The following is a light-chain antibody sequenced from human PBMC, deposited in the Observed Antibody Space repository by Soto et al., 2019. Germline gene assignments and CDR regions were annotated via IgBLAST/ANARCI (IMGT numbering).Light chain of an antibody. Sequence: QSALTRRASVSGSPGQSITFSCTGTGMDVGGYNHVSWYQHYPGKAPKLIIYDVTNRPSGVSNRFSGSKSGNTASLTISGLQAEDEADYFCSSYTRSTIYVFGTGTKVTVL. CDR1: GMDVGGYNH. V-gene: IGLV2-14*03. CDR3: SSYTRSTIYV. CDR2: DVT. J-gene: IGLJ1*01.